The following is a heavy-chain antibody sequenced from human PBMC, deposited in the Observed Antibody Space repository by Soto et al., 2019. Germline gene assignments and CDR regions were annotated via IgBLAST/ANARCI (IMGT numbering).Heavy chain of an antibody. D-gene: IGHD6-13*01. Sequence: SETLSLTCAVYGGSFSGYYWSWIRQPPGKGLEWIGEINHSGSTNYNPSLKSRVTISVDTSKNQFSLKLSSVTAADTAVYYCARPRLAAAGHYYFDYWGQGTLVTVSS. CDR1: GGSFSGYY. CDR3: ARPRLAAAGHYYFDY. CDR2: INHSGST. V-gene: IGHV4-34*01. J-gene: IGHJ4*02.